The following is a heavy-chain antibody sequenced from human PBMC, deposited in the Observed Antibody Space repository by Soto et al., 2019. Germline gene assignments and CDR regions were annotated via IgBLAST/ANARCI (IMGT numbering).Heavy chain of an antibody. J-gene: IGHJ4*02. Sequence: PGESLKISCKGSGDSFSTYSIGWVLQVPWKGLEWIGNIFPSDSNARYSPSFQGQVTISVDKSISTTYLQWSSLKASDTAIYYCATWRSSHWFDYWGQGTLVTVSS. V-gene: IGHV5-51*01. CDR2: IFPSDSNA. CDR1: GDSFSTYS. D-gene: IGHD2-2*01. CDR3: ATWRSSHWFDY.